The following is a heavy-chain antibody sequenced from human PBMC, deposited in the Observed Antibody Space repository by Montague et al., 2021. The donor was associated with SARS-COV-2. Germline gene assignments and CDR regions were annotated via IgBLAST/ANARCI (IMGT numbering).Heavy chain of an antibody. J-gene: IGHJ5*02. CDR1: GGSFSNYY. V-gene: IGHV4-34*01. D-gene: IGHD1-1*01. CDR3: ARDHKRNELGDWFDP. CDR2: VNQSGTT. Sequence: SETLSLTCAISGGSFSNYYWSWIRQPPGKGLEWIGEVNQSGTTIYNPSVKSGDTISEDTSKNQFSLRLTSMTAADSAVYYCARDHKRNELGDWFDPWGQGTQVIVSS.